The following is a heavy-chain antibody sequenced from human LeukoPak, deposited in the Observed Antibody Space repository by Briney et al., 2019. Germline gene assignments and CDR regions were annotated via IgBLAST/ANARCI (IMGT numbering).Heavy chain of an antibody. Sequence: GGSLRLSCAASGFTFSSYGMHWARQAPGKGLEWVAVISYDGSNKYYGDSMKGRFTISRDNSKNTLYLQMDSLRAEDTAVYYCAKDQTVGTMVRGVQDYWGQGTLVTVSS. CDR3: AKDQTVGTMVRGVQDY. CDR1: GFTFSSYG. V-gene: IGHV3-30*18. D-gene: IGHD3-10*01. CDR2: ISYDGSNK. J-gene: IGHJ4*02.